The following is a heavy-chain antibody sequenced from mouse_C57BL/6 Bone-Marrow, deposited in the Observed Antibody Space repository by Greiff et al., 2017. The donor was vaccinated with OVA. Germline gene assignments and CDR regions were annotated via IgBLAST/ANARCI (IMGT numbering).Heavy chain of an antibody. Sequence: QVTLKESGPGILQSSQTLSLTCSFSGFSLSTSGMGVSWIRQPSGKGLEWLAHIYWDDDKRYNPFLKSRLTISKDTSRNQVFLKITSVDTADTATYYCARIYYGTLFDYWGQGTTLTVSS. CDR1: GFSLSTSGMG. D-gene: IGHD1-1*01. CDR2: IYWDDDK. J-gene: IGHJ2*01. V-gene: IGHV8-12*01. CDR3: ARIYYGTLFDY.